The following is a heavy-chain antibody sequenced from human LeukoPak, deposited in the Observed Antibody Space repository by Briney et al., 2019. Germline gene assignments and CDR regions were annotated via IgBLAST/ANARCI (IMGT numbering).Heavy chain of an antibody. CDR1: GFTFSSYW. Sequence: GGSLRLSCAASGFTFSSYWMSWVRQAPGKGLEWVAHIKQDGSEKYYVDSVKGRFTISRDNAKNSLYLQMNSLRAEDTAVYYCAKYYYDSSGYYYIPYYFDYWGQGALVTVSS. J-gene: IGHJ4*02. CDR3: AKYYYDSSGYYYIPYYFDY. CDR2: IKQDGSEK. D-gene: IGHD3-22*01. V-gene: IGHV3-7*01.